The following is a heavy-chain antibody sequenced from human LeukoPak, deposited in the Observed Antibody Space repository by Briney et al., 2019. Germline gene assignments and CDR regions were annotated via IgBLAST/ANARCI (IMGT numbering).Heavy chain of an antibody. J-gene: IGHJ4*02. V-gene: IGHV4-39*07. CDR1: GGSISSTSYY. CDR2: IHYRGTT. D-gene: IGHD2-2*02. Sequence: SETLSLTCIVSGGSISSTSYYWGWIRQSPGKGLEWIGSIHYRGTTYYNPSLLSRGTISVDTSKNQFSLKLNSVTAADTAVYYCARAACTIGRKGSTSCYRALGYWGQGTLVTVSS. CDR3: ARAACTIGRKGSTSCYRALGY.